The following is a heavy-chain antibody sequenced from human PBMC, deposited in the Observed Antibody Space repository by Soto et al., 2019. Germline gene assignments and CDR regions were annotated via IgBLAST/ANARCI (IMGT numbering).Heavy chain of an antibody. Sequence: SVKVSCKASGFTFTSSAVQWVRQARGQRLEWIGWIVVGSGNTNYAQKFQERATITRDMSTSTAYMELSSLRSEDTAVYYCAAGRIRVDCSGGSCYPYYFDYWGQGTLVTVSS. CDR1: GFTFTSSA. CDR2: IVVGSGNT. D-gene: IGHD2-15*01. V-gene: IGHV1-58*01. CDR3: AAGRIRVDCSGGSCYPYYFDY. J-gene: IGHJ4*02.